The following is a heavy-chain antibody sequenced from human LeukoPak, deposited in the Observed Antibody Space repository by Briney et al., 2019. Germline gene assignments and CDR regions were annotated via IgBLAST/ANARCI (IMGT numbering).Heavy chain of an antibody. Sequence: SETLSLTCTVSGGSISSSSYYWGWIRQPPGKGLEWIGEINHSGSTNYNPSLKSRVTMSLDTSKNRFSLKLSSVTAADTAVYYCAGPLAGDRDFWGQGILVTVSS. CDR2: INHSGST. CDR3: AGPLAGDRDF. D-gene: IGHD6-19*01. V-gene: IGHV4-39*07. CDR1: GGSISSSSYY. J-gene: IGHJ4*02.